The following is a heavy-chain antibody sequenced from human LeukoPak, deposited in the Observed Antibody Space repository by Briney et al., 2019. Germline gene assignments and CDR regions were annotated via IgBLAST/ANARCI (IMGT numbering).Heavy chain of an antibody. J-gene: IGHJ6*03. V-gene: IGHV4-4*07. Sequence: PSETLSLTCTVSGGSISSYYWSWLRQPAGKGLEWIGRIYTSGSTNYNPSLKSRVTMSVDTSKNQFSLKLSSVTAADTAVYYCARDGYYDFWSGSYPYMDVWGKGTTVTVSS. CDR3: ARDGYYDFWSGSYPYMDV. D-gene: IGHD3-3*01. CDR2: IYTSGST. CDR1: GGSISSYY.